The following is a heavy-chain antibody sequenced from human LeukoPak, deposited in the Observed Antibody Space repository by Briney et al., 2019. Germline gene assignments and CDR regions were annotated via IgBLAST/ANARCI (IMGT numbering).Heavy chain of an antibody. J-gene: IGHJ4*02. CDR3: TRDTDYVSATNYFDS. CDR2: INWEGDTT. D-gene: IGHD3-10*01. Sequence: PGGSLRLSCAASGFTFTDYDMHWVRQPPGQGLEWVALINWEGDTTYYADYVRGRFTISRDNSNNSLYLQISSLRTEDTAFYYCTRDTDYVSATNYFDSWGQGTLVSVSS. CDR1: GFTFTDYD. V-gene: IGHV3-43*01.